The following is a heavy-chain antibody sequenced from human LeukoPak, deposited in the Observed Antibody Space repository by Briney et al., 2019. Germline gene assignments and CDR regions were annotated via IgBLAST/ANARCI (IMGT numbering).Heavy chain of an antibody. V-gene: IGHV4-39*07. Sequence: SETLSLTCTVSGGSISSSSYYWGWIRQPPGKGLEWIGSIYYSGSTYYNPSLKSRVTISVDRSKNQFSLKLSSVTAADTAVYYCARNPIAAAGPNWFDPWGQGTLVTVSS. CDR3: ARNPIAAAGPNWFDP. CDR2: IYYSGST. J-gene: IGHJ5*02. CDR1: GGSISSSSYY. D-gene: IGHD6-13*01.